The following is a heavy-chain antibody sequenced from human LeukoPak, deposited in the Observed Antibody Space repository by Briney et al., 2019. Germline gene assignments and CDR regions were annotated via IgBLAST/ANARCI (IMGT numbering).Heavy chain of an antibody. CDR3: ARDSDDYDFWSGYYPDTPFDY. CDR2: INAGNGNT. J-gene: IGHJ4*02. V-gene: IGHV1-3*01. D-gene: IGHD3-3*01. CDR1: GYTFTSYG. Sequence: ASVKVSCKASGYTFTSYGISWVRQAPGQGLEWMGWINAGNGNTKYSQKFQGRVTITRDTSASTAYMELSSLRSEDTAVYYCARDSDDYDFWSGYYPDTPFDYWGQGTLVTVSS.